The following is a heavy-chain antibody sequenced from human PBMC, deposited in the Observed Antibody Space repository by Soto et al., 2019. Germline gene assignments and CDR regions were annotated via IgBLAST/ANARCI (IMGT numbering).Heavy chain of an antibody. CDR1: GGSVSETSVS. CDR3: TADSYSAMIVAGFDY. J-gene: IGHJ5*01. V-gene: IGHV6-1*01. Sequence: PALSLTCAISGGSVSETSVSWNWIRQSPSRGLEWLGRTNYGSKWSYAYAGRVRSRITISADTSKNQFSLHLNSVTTEHTGIYYCTADSYSAMIVAGFDYWGHGTLVTVSS. CDR2: TNYGSKWSY. D-gene: IGHD3-22*01.